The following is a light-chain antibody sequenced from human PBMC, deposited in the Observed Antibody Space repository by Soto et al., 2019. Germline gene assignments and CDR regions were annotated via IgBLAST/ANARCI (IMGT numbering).Light chain of an antibody. J-gene: IGKJ1*01. Sequence: DIQMTQSPSSLSASVGDRVTITCQESKDISNYLNWYQQKPGKAPKLLIYDASNLETGVPSRFSGSGSGTDFTFTISSLQPEDIATYYCQQYDNLPRWTFGQGTKVEIK. CDR3: QQYDNLPRWT. CDR1: KDISNY. V-gene: IGKV1-33*01. CDR2: DAS.